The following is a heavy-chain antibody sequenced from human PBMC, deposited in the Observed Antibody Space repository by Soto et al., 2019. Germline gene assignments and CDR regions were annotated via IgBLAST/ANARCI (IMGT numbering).Heavy chain of an antibody. J-gene: IGHJ5*02. Sequence: PSETLSLTCGVSGDSISNSRFYWAWIRQPPGEGLEWIGSIYHTGNAYYNPSLKSRVTISVDTSKNQFSLKVTSVTAADTALYYCARDYFDSSDYTTNWFDPSGQGTLVTVSS. D-gene: IGHD3-22*01. CDR1: GDSISNSRFY. CDR2: IYHTGNA. CDR3: ARDYFDSSDYTTNWFDP. V-gene: IGHV4-39*01.